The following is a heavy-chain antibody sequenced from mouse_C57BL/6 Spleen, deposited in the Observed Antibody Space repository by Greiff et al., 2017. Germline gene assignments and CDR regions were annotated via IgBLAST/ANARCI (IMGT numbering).Heavy chain of an antibody. CDR2: ISSGSSTI. V-gene: IGHV5-17*01. CDR1: GFTFSDYG. D-gene: IGHD1-1*01. J-gene: IGHJ3*01. CDR3: ARNYYGSSPHFAY. Sequence: EVKLVESGGGLVKPGGSLKLSCAASGFTFSDYGMHWVRQAPEKGLEWVAYISSGSSTIYYADTVKGRFTISRDNAKNTLFLQMTSLRSEDTAMYYCARNYYGSSPHFAYWGQGTLVTVSA.